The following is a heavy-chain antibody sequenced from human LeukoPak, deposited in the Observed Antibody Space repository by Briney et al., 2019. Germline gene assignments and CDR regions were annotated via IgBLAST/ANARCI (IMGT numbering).Heavy chain of an antibody. Sequence: SETLSLTCIVSGGSISSSSYYWGWIRQPPGKGLEWIGRIYYSGSTYYNPSLKSRVTISVDTSKNQFSLKLSSVTAADTAVYYCARHGRGYSYGKIDYWGQGTLVTVSS. J-gene: IGHJ4*02. V-gene: IGHV4-39*01. CDR3: ARHGRGYSYGKIDY. CDR2: IYYSGST. D-gene: IGHD5-18*01. CDR1: GGSISSSSYY.